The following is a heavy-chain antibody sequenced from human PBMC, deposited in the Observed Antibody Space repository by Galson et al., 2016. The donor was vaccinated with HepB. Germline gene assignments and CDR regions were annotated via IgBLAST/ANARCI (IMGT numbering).Heavy chain of an antibody. CDR2: INPTSDGT. V-gene: IGHV1-2*02. CDR1: GYRFIDYP. Sequence: SVKVSCKASGYRFIDYPIHWVRQAPGQGLEWMAYINPTSDGTHYAQKFQGRATVTGDTSITTAYMELSSLTSADTAVYYCARHWSGSSDYWGQGTLVTVSS. D-gene: IGHD1-26*01. CDR3: ARHWSGSSDY. J-gene: IGHJ4*02.